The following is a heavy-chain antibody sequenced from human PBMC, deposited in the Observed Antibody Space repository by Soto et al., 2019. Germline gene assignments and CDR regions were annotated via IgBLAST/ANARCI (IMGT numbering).Heavy chain of an antibody. CDR3: ARDGYSYGYPNYYFDY. J-gene: IGHJ4*02. V-gene: IGHV4-4*02. Sequence: PSETLSLTCAVSGGSISSSNWWSWVRQPPGKGLEWIGEIYHSGSTNYNPSLKSRVTISVDKSKNQFSLKLSSVTAADTAVYYCARDGYSYGYPNYYFDYWGQGTLVTVSS. CDR2: IYHSGST. D-gene: IGHD5-18*01. CDR1: GGSISSSNW.